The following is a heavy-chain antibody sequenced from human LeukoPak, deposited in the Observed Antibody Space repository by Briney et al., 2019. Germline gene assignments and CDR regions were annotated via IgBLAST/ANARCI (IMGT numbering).Heavy chain of an antibody. CDR2: ISPYNGYT. CDR3: AWICTSAICSLDY. Sequence: GASVKDSCKASGYTFTSYAISWVRQAPGRGLEWMGWISPYNGYTNYARNLQGRVTLTTDTSTSTAYSELRSLRSDDPAVYYCAWICTSAICSLDYWGQGTLVTVSS. CDR1: GYTFTSYA. J-gene: IGHJ4*02. D-gene: IGHD2-2*01. V-gene: IGHV1-18*01.